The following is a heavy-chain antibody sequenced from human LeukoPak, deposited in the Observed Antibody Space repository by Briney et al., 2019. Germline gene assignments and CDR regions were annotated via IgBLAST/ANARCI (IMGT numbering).Heavy chain of an antibody. CDR2: ISYDGSNK. Sequence: GRSLRLSCAASGFTFSSYAMHWVRQAPGKGLEWVAVISYDGSNKYYADSVKGRFTISRDNSKNTLYLQMNSLRAEDTAVYYCARDPARLSINPRNYFDYWGQGTLVTVSS. J-gene: IGHJ4*02. V-gene: IGHV3-30-3*01. CDR1: GFTFSSYA. D-gene: IGHD1-14*01. CDR3: ARDPARLSINPRNYFDY.